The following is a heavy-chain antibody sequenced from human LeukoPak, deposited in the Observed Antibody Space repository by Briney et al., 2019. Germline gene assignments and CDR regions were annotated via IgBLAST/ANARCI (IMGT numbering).Heavy chain of an antibody. Sequence: SQTLSLTCTVSGGSIITGNYWTWIRQPAGMGLEWIGRIHSSGTTYYSPSFKSRVTISADTSKNQFFLQVNFVTAADTAVYYCVRGGSAAGVFFDYWGQGIQATVSS. CDR3: VRGGSAAGVFFDY. J-gene: IGHJ4*02. CDR1: GGSIITGNY. D-gene: IGHD6-13*01. CDR2: IHSSGTT. V-gene: IGHV4-61*02.